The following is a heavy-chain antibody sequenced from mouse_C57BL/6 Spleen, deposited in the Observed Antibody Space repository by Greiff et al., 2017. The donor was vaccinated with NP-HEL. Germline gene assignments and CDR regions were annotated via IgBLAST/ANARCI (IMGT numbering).Heavy chain of an antibody. CDR3: ARRKAYYYGSSMDY. CDR1: GYTFTSYW. D-gene: IGHD1-1*01. V-gene: IGHV1-69*01. CDR2: IDPSDSYT. Sequence: VQLQQPGAELVMPGASVKLSCKASGYTFTSYWMHWVKQRPGQGLEWIGEIDPSDSYTNYNQKFKGKSTLTVDKSSSTAYMQLSSLTSEDSAVYYSARRKAYYYGSSMDYWGEGTSVTVSS. J-gene: IGHJ4*01.